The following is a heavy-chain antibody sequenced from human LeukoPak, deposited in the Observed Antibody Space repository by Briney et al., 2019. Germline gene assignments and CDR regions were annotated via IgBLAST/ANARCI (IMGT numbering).Heavy chain of an antibody. V-gene: IGHV3-33*01. CDR1: GFTFNNYG. CDR2: ICDDGSNR. D-gene: IGHD3-10*01. Sequence: QPGGSLRLSCAASGFTFNNYGMHWVRQAPGKGLEWVALICDDGSNRDYADSVKGRFTISRDNSKNTLYLQMNSLRAEDTAVYYCARGAYYSTYWSGWILDFWGQGALVTVSS. CDR3: ARGAYYSTYWSGWILDF. J-gene: IGHJ4*02.